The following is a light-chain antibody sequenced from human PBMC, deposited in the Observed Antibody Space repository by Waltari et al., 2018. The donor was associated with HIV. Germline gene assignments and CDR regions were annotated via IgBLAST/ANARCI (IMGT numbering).Light chain of an antibody. V-gene: IGLV2-11*01. J-gene: IGLJ2*01. CDR1: SSDVGGYNY. Sequence: QSALTQPRSVSGSPGQSVTIPCTGTSSDVGGYNYVSWYQQHPGKAPKFMIYDVSKRPSGVPDRFSGSKSGNTASLTISGLQAEDEAHYYCCSYAGSYTHVVFGGGTKLTVL. CDR2: DVS. CDR3: CSYAGSYTHVV.